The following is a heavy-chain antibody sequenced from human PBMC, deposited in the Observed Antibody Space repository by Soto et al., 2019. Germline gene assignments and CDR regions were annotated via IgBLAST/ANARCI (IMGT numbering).Heavy chain of an antibody. CDR3: ARKKGGATTRNYYYGMDV. J-gene: IGHJ6*02. V-gene: IGHV3-33*01. CDR1: GFTFSSYG. Sequence: QVQLVESGGGVVQPGRSLRLSCAASGFTFSSYGMHWVRQAPGKGLEWVAVIWYDGSNKYYADSVKGRFTISRDNSKNTLYLQMNRLRAEDTAVYYCARKKGGATTRNYYYGMDVWGQGPTVTVSS. CDR2: IWYDGSNK. D-gene: IGHD1-26*01.